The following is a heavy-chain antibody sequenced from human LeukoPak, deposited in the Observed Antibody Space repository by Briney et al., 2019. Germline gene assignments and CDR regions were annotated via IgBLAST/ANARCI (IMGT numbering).Heavy chain of an antibody. CDR1: GFTFSSYS. V-gene: IGHV3-21*01. Sequence: GGSLRLSCAASGFTFSSYSMNWVRQAPGKGLEWVSSISSSSSYIYYADSVKGRFTISRDNAKNSLYLQMNSLRAEDTAVYYCARDSLLHISSPTAFDIWGQGTMVTVSS. CDR2: ISSSSSYI. J-gene: IGHJ3*02. CDR3: ARDSLLHISSPTAFDI. D-gene: IGHD3-3*02.